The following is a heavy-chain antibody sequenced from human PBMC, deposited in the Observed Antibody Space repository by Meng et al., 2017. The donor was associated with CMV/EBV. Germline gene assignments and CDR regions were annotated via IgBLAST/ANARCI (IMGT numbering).Heavy chain of an antibody. J-gene: IGHJ6*02. D-gene: IGHD6-6*01. CDR3: ARDGSSSSAFGDYYYYGMDV. V-gene: IGHV3-11*01. CDR1: GFTFSDYY. Sequence: GESLKISCAASGFTFSDYYMSWIRQAPGKGLEWVSYISSIGSTIYYADSVKGRFTISRDNAKNSLYLQMNSLRAEDTAVYYCARDGSSSSAFGDYYYYGMDVWGQGTTVTVSS. CDR2: ISSIGSTI.